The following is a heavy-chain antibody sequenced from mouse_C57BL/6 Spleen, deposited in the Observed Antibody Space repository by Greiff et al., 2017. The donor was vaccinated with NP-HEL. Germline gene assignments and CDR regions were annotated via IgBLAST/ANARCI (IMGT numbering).Heavy chain of an antibody. CDR3: ASYEGFAY. Sequence: EVKVVESGGGLVQPGGSLKLSCAASGFTFSDYYMYWVRQTPEKRLEWVAYISNGGGSTYYPDTVKGRFTISRDNAKNTLYLQMSRLKSEDTAMYYCASYEGFAYWGQGTLVTVSA. J-gene: IGHJ3*01. CDR1: GFTFSDYY. D-gene: IGHD1-1*01. CDR2: ISNGGGST. V-gene: IGHV5-12*01.